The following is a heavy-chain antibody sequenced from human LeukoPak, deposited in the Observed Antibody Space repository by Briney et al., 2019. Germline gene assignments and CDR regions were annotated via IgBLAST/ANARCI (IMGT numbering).Heavy chain of an antibody. D-gene: IGHD3-16*01. J-gene: IGHJ6*03. CDR3: AKGGGGRLIYYYYMDV. V-gene: IGHV3-7*03. CDR1: GFTFTTYW. CDR2: IKQDGTER. Sequence: GESLRLSCAASGFTFTTYWMSWVRQAPGKGLEWVANIKQDGTERYYVDSVKGRFTISRDNAKNSLYLQMNSLRAEDMALYYCAKGGGGRLIYYYYMDVWGKGTTVTVSS.